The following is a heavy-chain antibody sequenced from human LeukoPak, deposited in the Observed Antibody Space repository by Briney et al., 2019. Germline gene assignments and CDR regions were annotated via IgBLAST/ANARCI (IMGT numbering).Heavy chain of an antibody. Sequence: GGSLRLSCAASGFTFSNYWMSWVRQAPGKGLEWVAHVNQDGSEEHYMDSVKARFIISRDNAKNSLSLQMDSLRAEDTAVYYCVRDGGVSGYDLLDYWGQGTLVTVSS. CDR2: VNQDGSEE. D-gene: IGHD5-12*01. CDR1: GFTFSNYW. J-gene: IGHJ4*02. V-gene: IGHV3-7*01. CDR3: VRDGGVSGYDLLDY.